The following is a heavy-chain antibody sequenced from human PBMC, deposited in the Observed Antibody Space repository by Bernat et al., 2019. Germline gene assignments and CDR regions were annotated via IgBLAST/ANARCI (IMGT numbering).Heavy chain of an antibody. CDR2: IWYDGSNK. J-gene: IGHJ6*02. CDR1: GFTFSSYG. V-gene: IGHV3-33*01. CDR3: ARDSDYGSSGYYYGMDV. Sequence: QVQLVESGGGVVQPGRSLRLSCAASGFTFSSYGMHWVRQAPGKGLEWVAVIWYDGSNKYYADSVKGRFTISRDNSKNTLYLQMNSLRDEDTAVYYCARDSDYGSSGYYYGMDVWGQGTTVTVSS. D-gene: IGHD3-22*01.